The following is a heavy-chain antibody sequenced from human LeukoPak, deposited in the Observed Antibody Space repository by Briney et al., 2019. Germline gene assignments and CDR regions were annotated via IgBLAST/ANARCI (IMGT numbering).Heavy chain of an antibody. Sequence: PGGSLRLSCAASGFTFSSYAMSWVRQAPGKGLEWVSGISWNSGSIAYADSVKGRFTISRDNAKNFLYLQMNSLRAEDTAFYYSAKDSESWGQGTLVTVSS. V-gene: IGHV3-9*01. CDR3: AKDSES. CDR1: GFTFSSYA. J-gene: IGHJ4*02. CDR2: ISWNSGSI.